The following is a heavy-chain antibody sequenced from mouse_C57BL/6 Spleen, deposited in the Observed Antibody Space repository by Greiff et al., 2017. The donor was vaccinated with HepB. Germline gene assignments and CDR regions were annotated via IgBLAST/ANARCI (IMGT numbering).Heavy chain of an antibody. CDR3: TTRYSGSSPWFAY. Sequence: EVQLQQSGAELVRPGASVKLSCTASGFNIKDDYMHWVKQRPEQGLEWIGWIDPENGDTEYASKFQGKATITADTSSNTAYLQISSLTSAVTAVYYCTTRYSGSSPWFAYWGQGTLVTVSA. V-gene: IGHV14-4*01. CDR1: GFNIKDDY. CDR2: IDPENGDT. D-gene: IGHD1-1*01. J-gene: IGHJ3*01.